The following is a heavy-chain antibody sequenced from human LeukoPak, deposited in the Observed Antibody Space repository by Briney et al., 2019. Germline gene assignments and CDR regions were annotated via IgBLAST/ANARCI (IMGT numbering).Heavy chain of an antibody. CDR3: ARVTQGSSSWYTIQYYYYYYMDV. V-gene: IGHV1-2*02. D-gene: IGHD6-13*01. CDR1: GYTFTGYY. J-gene: IGHJ6*03. CDR2: INPNSGGT. Sequence: ASVKVSCKASGYTFTGYYMHWVRQAPGQGLEWMGWINPNSGGTNYAQKLQGRVTMTTDTSTSTAYMELRSLRSDDTAVYYCARVTQGSSSWYTIQYYYYYYMDVWGKGTTVTVSS.